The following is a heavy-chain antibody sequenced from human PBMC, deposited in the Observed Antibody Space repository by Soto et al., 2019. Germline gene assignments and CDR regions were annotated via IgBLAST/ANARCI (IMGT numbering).Heavy chain of an antibody. D-gene: IGHD2-2*01. CDR2: IYHSGTT. CDR3: ARWRNDCSTTSCYHFGY. CDR1: DFSISSGHY. V-gene: IGHV4-38-2*01. Sequence: LSLTCAVSDFSISSGHYWSWIRQPPGKGLEWIGSIYHSGTTYNNPSLKSRVTMSVDKSKNQFSLKLSSVTAADTAVYYCARWRNDCSTTSCYHFGYWGQGTLVTVSS. J-gene: IGHJ4*02.